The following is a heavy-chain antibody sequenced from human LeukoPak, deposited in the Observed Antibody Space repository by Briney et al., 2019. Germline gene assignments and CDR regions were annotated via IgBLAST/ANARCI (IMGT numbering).Heavy chain of an antibody. CDR3: ARGNPGSMIGDI. J-gene: IGHJ3*02. D-gene: IGHD3-10*02. CDR1: GYXLTGYF. V-gene: IGHV1-2*02. CDR2: INPNSGGT. Sequence: ASVKVSCKASGYXLTGYFIHWVRQAPGQGLEWMGWINPNSGGTNYAQKFQGRVTMTRDTSISTAYMELSRLRSDDTAVYYCARGNPGSMIGDIWGQGTMVTVSS.